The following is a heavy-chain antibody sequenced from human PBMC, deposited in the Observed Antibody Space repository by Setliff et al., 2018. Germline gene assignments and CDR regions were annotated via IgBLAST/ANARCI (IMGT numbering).Heavy chain of an antibody. CDR3: ARDRRRYSSGWSLFDY. CDR2: ISYDGSNK. V-gene: IGHV3-30*04. CDR1: RFTFSSYA. J-gene: IGHJ4*02. Sequence: GGSLRLSCAASRFTFSSYAMHWVRQPPGKGLEWVAVISYDGSNKYYADSVKGRFTISRDNSKNTLYLQMNSLRPEDTAVYYCARDRRRYSSGWSLFDYWGQGTLVTVS. D-gene: IGHD6-19*01.